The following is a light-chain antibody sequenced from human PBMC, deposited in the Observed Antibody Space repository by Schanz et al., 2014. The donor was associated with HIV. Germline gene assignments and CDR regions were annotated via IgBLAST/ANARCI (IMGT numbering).Light chain of an antibody. CDR1: QSVLYSSNNKNS. J-gene: IGKJ4*01. V-gene: IGKV4-1*01. Sequence: DIVMTQSPDSLAVSLGARATINCRSSQSVLYSSNNKNSLAWYQQRPGQPPRLLIYLASTRAFGVPDRFSGSGSGTDFSLTISSLQAEDVAVYYCQQYYSSPLQVTFGGGTKVDIK. CDR3: QQYYSSPLQVT. CDR2: LAS.